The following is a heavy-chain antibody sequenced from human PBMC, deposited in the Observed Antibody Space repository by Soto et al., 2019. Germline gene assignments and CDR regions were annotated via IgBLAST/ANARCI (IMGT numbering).Heavy chain of an antibody. CDR2: ISHDGSNK. D-gene: IGHD4-4*01. CDR1: GFTFSSYG. V-gene: IGHV3-30*18. Sequence: QVQLVESEGGVVQPGRSLRLSCAASGFTFSSYGMHWVRQAPGKGLEWVAVISHDGSNKYYSDSVKGRLTISRDNSKNSRDLQMNSLRPEDKAVYYWAKDRCSNWYYSDMDVGGQGNTVTVSS. CDR3: AKDRCSNWYYSDMDV. J-gene: IGHJ6*02.